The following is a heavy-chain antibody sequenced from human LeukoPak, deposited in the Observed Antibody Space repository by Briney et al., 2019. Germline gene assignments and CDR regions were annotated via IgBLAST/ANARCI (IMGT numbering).Heavy chain of an antibody. J-gene: IGHJ3*02. D-gene: IGHD3-9*01. CDR1: GFTFSSYS. V-gene: IGHV3-21*04. Sequence: GGSLRLSCAASGFTFSSYSMNWVRQAPGKGLEWVSSISSSSSYIYYADSVKGRFTISRDNAKNSLYLQMSSLRSEDTAVYYCAREHHGGTDYDILTGQGAFDIWGQGTMVTVSS. CDR2: ISSSSSYI. CDR3: AREHHGGTDYDILTGQGAFDI.